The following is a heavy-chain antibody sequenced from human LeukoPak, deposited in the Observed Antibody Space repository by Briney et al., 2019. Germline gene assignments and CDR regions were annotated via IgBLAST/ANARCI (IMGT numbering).Heavy chain of an antibody. Sequence: PSQTLSLTCAVSGGSISSGGYSWSWIRQPPGKGLEWIGYIYRSGSTYYNPSLKSRVTISVDRSKNQFSLKLSSVTAADTAVYYCARGGYYDSSGYRGAFDIWGQGTMVTVSS. V-gene: IGHV4-30-2*01. D-gene: IGHD3-22*01. CDR1: GGSISSGGYS. J-gene: IGHJ3*02. CDR3: ARGGYYDSSGYRGAFDI. CDR2: IYRSGST.